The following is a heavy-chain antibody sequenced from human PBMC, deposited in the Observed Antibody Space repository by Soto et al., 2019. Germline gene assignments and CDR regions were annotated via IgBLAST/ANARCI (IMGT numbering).Heavy chain of an antibody. CDR2: INAGNGNT. CDR3: ARNPRGGVATLSVYDWFDP. J-gene: IGHJ5*02. D-gene: IGHD5-12*01. Sequence: QVKLVQSGAEVKKPGASVKVSCKASGYTFTSYAMHWVRQATGQRLEWMGWINAGNGNTKYSQKFQGRVTITRDTYASTPYMELSSLRSEDTAVYYCARNPRGGVATLSVYDWFDPWGQGTLVTVSS. CDR1: GYTFTSYA. V-gene: IGHV1-3*01.